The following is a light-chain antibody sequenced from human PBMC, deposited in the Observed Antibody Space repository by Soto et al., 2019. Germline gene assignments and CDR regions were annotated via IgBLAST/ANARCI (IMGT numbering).Light chain of an antibody. V-gene: IGKV3-20*01. CDR1: QSVRSNF. Sequence: EIVLTQSPGTLSLSPGDRATLSCGASQSVRSNFLAWYQQKPGQAPKLLISGASSRATGIPDRFSGSGSGTDFTLTISRLEPEDFALYSCQQYGTSPGTFGQGTKLEIK. CDR3: QQYGTSPGT. J-gene: IGKJ2*02. CDR2: GAS.